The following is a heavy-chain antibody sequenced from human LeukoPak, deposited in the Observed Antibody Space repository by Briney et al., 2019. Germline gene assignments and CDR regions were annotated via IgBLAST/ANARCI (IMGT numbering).Heavy chain of an antibody. D-gene: IGHD6-6*01. Sequence: PGESLKISCKGFGYSFPNYWIAWVRQMPGKGLEWMGIIYPGDSDIRYSPSFQGQVTISADKSISTAYLQWSSLKASDTAMYYCARQYSSSDYDYWGQGTLVTVSS. CDR1: GYSFPNYW. CDR2: IYPGDSDI. J-gene: IGHJ4*02. CDR3: ARQYSSSDYDY. V-gene: IGHV5-51*01.